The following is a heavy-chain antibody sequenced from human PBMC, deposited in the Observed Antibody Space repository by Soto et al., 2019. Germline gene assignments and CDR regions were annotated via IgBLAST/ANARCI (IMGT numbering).Heavy chain of an antibody. CDR1: GGSISSGGYY. CDR3: AREGGIVGATAADY. D-gene: IGHD1-26*01. V-gene: IGHV4-31*03. J-gene: IGHJ4*02. Sequence: QVQLQQSGPGLVKPSQTLSLTCTVSGGSISSGGYYWSWIRQHPEKGQEWIGYIYYSGSTYYNPSLKSRVTISVDTSKNQFSLKLSSVTASDTAVYYCAREGGIVGATAADYWGQGTLFTVSP. CDR2: IYYSGST.